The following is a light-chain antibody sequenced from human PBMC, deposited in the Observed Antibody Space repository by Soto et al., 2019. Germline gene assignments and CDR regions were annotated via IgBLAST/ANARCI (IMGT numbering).Light chain of an antibody. CDR1: SSDVGGYNY. CDR3: RSYTSSSTRV. Sequence: QSALTQPASVSGSPGQSITISCTGTSSDVGGYNYVSWYQQHPGKAPKLMIYDVSNRPSGVSNRFSGSKSGNTASLTISGLQAEDEADYYCRSYTSSSTRVFGGGTKVIVL. V-gene: IGLV2-14*01. J-gene: IGLJ2*01. CDR2: DVS.